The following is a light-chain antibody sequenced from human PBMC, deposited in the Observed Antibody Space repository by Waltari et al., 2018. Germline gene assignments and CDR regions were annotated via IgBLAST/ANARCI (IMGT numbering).Light chain of an antibody. CDR3: CSYAGSRIHVL. CDR1: SSDVGGYNY. Sequence: QSALTQPASVSGSPGQSITISCTGTSSDVGGYNYVSWYQQYPGKAPKLMIYDVSKRPSGVSNRFSGSKSGNTASLTISGFQAEDEADYYCCSYAGSRIHVLFGGGTKLTVL. CDR2: DVS. J-gene: IGLJ2*01. V-gene: IGLV2-23*02.